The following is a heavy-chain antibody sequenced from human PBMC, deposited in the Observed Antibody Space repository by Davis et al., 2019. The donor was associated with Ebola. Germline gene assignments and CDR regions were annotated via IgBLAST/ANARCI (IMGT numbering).Heavy chain of an antibody. V-gene: IGHV3-23*01. J-gene: IGHJ3*02. CDR2: ISGSGGST. CDR3: AKVAAYDAFDI. Sequence: GEPLKISCAASGFTFSSYAMSWVRQAPGKGLEWVSAISGSGGSTYYADSVKGRFTISRDNSKNTLYLQMNSLRAEDTAVYYCAKVAAYDAFDIWGQGTMVTVSS. D-gene: IGHD6-13*01. CDR1: GFTFSSYA.